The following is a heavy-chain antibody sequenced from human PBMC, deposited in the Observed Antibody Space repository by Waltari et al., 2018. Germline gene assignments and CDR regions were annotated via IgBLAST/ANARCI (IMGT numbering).Heavy chain of an antibody. CDR3: ARNRYSSGWYVGY. J-gene: IGHJ4*02. CDR2: ISISSSYI. CDR1: GFTFSSYS. V-gene: IGHV3-21*01. D-gene: IGHD6-19*01. Sequence: EVQLVESGGGLVKPGGSLRLSCAASGFTFSSYSMNWVRQAPGKGLVWVSSISISSSYIYYADSVKGRFTISRDNAKNSLYLQMNSLRAEDTAVYYCARNRYSSGWYVGYWGQGTLVTVSS.